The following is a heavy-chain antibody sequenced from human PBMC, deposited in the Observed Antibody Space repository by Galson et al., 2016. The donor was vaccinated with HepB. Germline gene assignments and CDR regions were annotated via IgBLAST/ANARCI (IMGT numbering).Heavy chain of an antibody. CDR2: IYSDGSTK. CDR3: ARMYCSSSSCYFDS. CDR1: GFTFSTYS. V-gene: IGHV3-33*08. D-gene: IGHD2-2*01. J-gene: IGHJ4*02. Sequence: SLRLSCAASGFTFSTYSMNWVRQAPGKGLEWVATIYSDGSTKYYADSVKGRFTISRDNSKNTLDPQMSSLKVEDTAVYYCARMYCSSSSCYFDSWGQGALVTVSS.